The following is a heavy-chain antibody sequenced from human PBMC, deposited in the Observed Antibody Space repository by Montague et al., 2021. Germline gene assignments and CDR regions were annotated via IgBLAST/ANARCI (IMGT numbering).Heavy chain of an antibody. D-gene: IGHD5-18*01. J-gene: IGHJ5*01. CDR1: GFSFSSLW. CDR2: VTSDGSDT. CDR3: VRDRPTAWFDS. Sequence: SLRLSCAASGFSFSSLWMHWVRQAPGKGLVWVSQVTSDGSDTNYADSVKGRFTISRDNAKSTLYLQMNSLRDEVTAVYYCVRDRPTAWFDSWGQGTLVTVSS. V-gene: IGHV3-74*01.